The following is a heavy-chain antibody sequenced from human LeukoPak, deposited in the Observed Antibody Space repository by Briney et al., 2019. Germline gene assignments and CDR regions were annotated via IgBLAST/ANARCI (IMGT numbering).Heavy chain of an antibody. J-gene: IGHJ4*02. CDR3: ARGSIEYYDFWSGFDY. V-gene: IGHV3-33*01. Sequence: GRSLRLSCAASGFTFSSYGMHWVRQAPGKGLEWVAVIWYDGSNKYYADSVKGRFTISRDNSKNTLYPQMNSLRAEDTAVYYCARGSIEYYDFWSGFDYWGQGTLVTVSS. CDR2: IWYDGSNK. CDR1: GFTFSSYG. D-gene: IGHD3-3*01.